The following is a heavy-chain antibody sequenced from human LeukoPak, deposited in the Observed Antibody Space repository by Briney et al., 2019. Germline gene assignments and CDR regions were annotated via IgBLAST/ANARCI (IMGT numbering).Heavy chain of an antibody. D-gene: IGHD3-3*01. J-gene: IGHJ4*02. Sequence: PGGSLRLSRAASGFTFSSYSMNWVRQAPGKGLEWVSSISSSSSYIYYADSVKGRFTISRDNAKNSLYLQMNSLRAEDTAVYYCARDERKGAYDFWSGYQQPFDYWGQGTLVTVSS. V-gene: IGHV3-21*01. CDR2: ISSSSSYI. CDR1: GFTFSSYS. CDR3: ARDERKGAYDFWSGYQQPFDY.